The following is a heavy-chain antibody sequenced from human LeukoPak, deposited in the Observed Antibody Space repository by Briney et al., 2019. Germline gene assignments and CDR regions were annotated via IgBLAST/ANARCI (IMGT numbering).Heavy chain of an antibody. CDR2: INPNTGGT. Sequence: ALVKVSCKASGYTFTDYYIHWVQQAPGQGLEWMGWINPNTGGTDYAQNFQGRVTLTRDTSLNTAYMELTGLRSDDTAVYYCARDGGLDVWGQGTTVTVSS. CDR1: GYTFTDYY. V-gene: IGHV1-2*02. J-gene: IGHJ6*02. CDR3: ARDGGLDV.